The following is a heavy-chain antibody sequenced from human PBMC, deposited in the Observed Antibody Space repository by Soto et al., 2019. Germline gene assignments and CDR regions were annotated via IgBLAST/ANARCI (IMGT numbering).Heavy chain of an antibody. D-gene: IGHD4-17*01. CDR2: ISGSGGST. V-gene: IGHV3-23*01. J-gene: IGHJ5*02. CDR3: AKGLIYGDYKRNWFDP. CDR1: GFTFSSYA. Sequence: EVQLLESGGGLVQPGGSLRLSCAASGFTFSSYAMSWVRQAPGKGLEWVSAISGSGGSTYYADSVKGHFTISRDNSKITLYLQMNSLSAEDTAFYYCAKGLIYGDYKRNWFDPWGQGTLVTVSS.